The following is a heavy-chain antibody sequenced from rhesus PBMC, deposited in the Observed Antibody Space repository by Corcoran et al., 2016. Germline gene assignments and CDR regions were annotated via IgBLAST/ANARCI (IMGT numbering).Heavy chain of an antibody. V-gene: IGHV3-136*01. CDR1: GFTFSRYD. CDR2: ICSTGKPT. D-gene: IGHD6-25*01. J-gene: IGHJ4*01. CDR3: TRDRWGGSFDY. Sequence: EVQLVESGGGLVQPGGSLRLSCAASGFTFSRYDMSWVRQAPGKGLEWVSFICSTGKPTYSAASVQGRFPISRYNAKNSLSLQMSSLRAEDTAVYYCTRDRWGGSFDYWGQGVLVTVSS.